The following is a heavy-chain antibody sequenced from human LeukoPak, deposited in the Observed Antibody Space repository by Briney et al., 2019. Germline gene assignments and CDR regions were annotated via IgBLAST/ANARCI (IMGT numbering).Heavy chain of an antibody. CDR3: TRLSRLRFLEWLPYYFDY. CDR2: ISGSGGST. Sequence: GGSLRLSCAASGFTFSSYAMSWVRQAPGKGLEWVSAISGSGGSTYYADSVKGRFTISRDNSKNTLYLQMNSLRAEDTAVYYCTRLSRLRFLEWLPYYFDYWGQGTLVTVSS. CDR1: GFTFSSYA. J-gene: IGHJ4*02. D-gene: IGHD3-3*01. V-gene: IGHV3-23*01.